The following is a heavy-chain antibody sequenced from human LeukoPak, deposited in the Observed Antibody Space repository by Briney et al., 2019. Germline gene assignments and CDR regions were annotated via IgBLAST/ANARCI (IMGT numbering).Heavy chain of an antibody. J-gene: IGHJ4*02. CDR2: IRSKAYGGTT. Sequence: PGGSLRLSCTASGFTFGDYAMSWFRQAPGKGLEWVGFIRSKAYGGTTEYAASVKGRFTISRDDSKSIAYLQMNSLKTEDTAVCYCTRKRLAAAGRGYFDYWGQGTLVTVSS. V-gene: IGHV3-49*03. CDR1: GFTFGDYA. CDR3: TRKRLAAAGRGYFDY. D-gene: IGHD6-13*01.